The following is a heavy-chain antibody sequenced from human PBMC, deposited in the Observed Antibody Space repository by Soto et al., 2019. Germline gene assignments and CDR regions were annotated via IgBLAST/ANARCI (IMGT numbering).Heavy chain of an antibody. CDR3: ARGGQLLSVAFDI. CDR1: GYTFTRYA. Sequence: QVQLVQSGAEVKKPGASVKVSCRASGYTFTRYALHWVRQAPGQRLEWMGWINAGNGITTYSQKSQGRVTITRDKSASTAYMELSSLTSEDTAVYYCARGGQLLSVAFDIWGQGTMVTVSS. J-gene: IGHJ3*02. D-gene: IGHD2-2*01. V-gene: IGHV1-3*01. CDR2: INAGNGIT.